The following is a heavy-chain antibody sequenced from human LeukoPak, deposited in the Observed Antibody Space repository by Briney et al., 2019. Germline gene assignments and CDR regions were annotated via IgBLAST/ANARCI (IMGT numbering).Heavy chain of an antibody. Sequence: GASVKVSCKASGYTFTSYAMHWVGQAPGQRLEWMGWINACNSNTKYSQKFQGRVTITRDTSASTAYMELSSLRSEDTAVYYCASSYYVWGSYRPTYYFDYWGQGTLVTVSS. CDR3: ASSYYVWGSYRPTYYFDY. CDR2: INACNSNT. CDR1: GYTFTSYA. V-gene: IGHV1-3*01. J-gene: IGHJ4*02. D-gene: IGHD3-16*02.